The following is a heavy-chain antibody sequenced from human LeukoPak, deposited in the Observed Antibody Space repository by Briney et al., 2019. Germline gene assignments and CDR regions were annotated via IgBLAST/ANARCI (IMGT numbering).Heavy chain of an antibody. Sequence: GGSLRLSCAASGFTVSSNYMSWVRQAPGKGLEWVSAISGSGSSTYYADSVKGRFTISRDTSKDTLYLQMNSLRAEDTAIYYCAKARFTVTNYFDCWGQGTLVTVSS. CDR3: AKARFTVTNYFDC. D-gene: IGHD4-11*01. J-gene: IGHJ4*02. CDR2: ISGSGSST. V-gene: IGHV3-23*01. CDR1: GFTVSSNY.